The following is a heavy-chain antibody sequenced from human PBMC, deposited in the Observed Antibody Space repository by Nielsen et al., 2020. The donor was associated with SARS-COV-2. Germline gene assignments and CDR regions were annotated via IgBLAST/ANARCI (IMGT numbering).Heavy chain of an antibody. CDR2: IRSKAYGGTT. D-gene: IGHD3-22*01. J-gene: IGHJ4*02. CDR3: TRAGAYMHYYDSSGLDY. Sequence: GESLKISCTASGFTFGDYAMSWFRQAPGKGLEWVGFIRSKAYGGTTEYAASVKGGFTISRDDSKSIAYLQMNSLKTEDTAVHYCTRAGAYMHYYDSSGLDYWGQGTLVTVSS. CDR1: GFTFGDYA. V-gene: IGHV3-49*03.